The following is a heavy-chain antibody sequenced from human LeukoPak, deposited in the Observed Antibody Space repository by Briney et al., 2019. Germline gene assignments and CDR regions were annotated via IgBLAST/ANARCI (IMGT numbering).Heavy chain of an antibody. V-gene: IGHV3-48*03. D-gene: IGHD2-2*01. CDR1: GFTFSSYE. Sequence: GGSLRLSCAASGFTFSSYEMTWVRQAPGKGLEWVSYISSSGSTKYYADSVKGRFTISRDNAKNSLYLQMNSLRAEDTAVYYCAKGESSTSWGGYFDYWGQGTLVTVSS. J-gene: IGHJ4*02. CDR3: AKGESSTSWGGYFDY. CDR2: ISSSGSTK.